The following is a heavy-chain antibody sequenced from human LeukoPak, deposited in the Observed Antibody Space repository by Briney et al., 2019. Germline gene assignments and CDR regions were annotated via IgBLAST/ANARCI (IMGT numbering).Heavy chain of an antibody. V-gene: IGHV3-23*02. Sequence: PGGSLRLSCAASGFTFSCYAMSWVRQAQGEGLGWVSAIIGRGGSTSYGDSVKGRFTISRHNSKNTLYMQMNSLRAEDTGVYYCARNSAAAVFDYWGQGTLVTVSS. CDR1: GFTFSCYA. J-gene: IGHJ4*02. CDR3: ARNSAAAVFDY. D-gene: IGHD6-13*01. CDR2: IIGRGGST.